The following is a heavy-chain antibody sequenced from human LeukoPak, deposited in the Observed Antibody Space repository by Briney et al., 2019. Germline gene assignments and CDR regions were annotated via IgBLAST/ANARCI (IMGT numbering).Heavy chain of an antibody. CDR1: GFTFSSYA. V-gene: IGHV3-30*04. J-gene: IGHJ6*02. Sequence: PGGSLRLSCAASGFTFSSYAMHWVRQAPGKGLEWVAVISYDGSNKYYADSVKGRFTISRDNSKNTLYLQMNSLRAEDTAVYYCARGLDVWGQGTTVTVPS. CDR2: ISYDGSNK. CDR3: ARGLDV.